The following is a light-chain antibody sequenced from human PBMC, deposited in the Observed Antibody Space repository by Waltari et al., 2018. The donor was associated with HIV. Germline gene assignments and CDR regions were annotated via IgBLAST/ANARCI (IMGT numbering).Light chain of an antibody. CDR3: AAWDDSLNGM. J-gene: IGLJ3*02. CDR1: SSNIGSNI. CDR2: TND. V-gene: IGLV1-44*01. Sequence: QSVLTQPPSVSGTPGQNVTISCSGSSSNIGSNIVNWYQQLPGAAPKLLIYTNDQRPSGVPDRFSGSKSGSSASLAISGLQSADEADYYWAAWDDSLNGMFGGGTKLTVL.